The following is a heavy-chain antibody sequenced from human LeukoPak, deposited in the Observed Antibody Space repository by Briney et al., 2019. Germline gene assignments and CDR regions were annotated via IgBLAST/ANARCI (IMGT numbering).Heavy chain of an antibody. CDR1: GFTLSSYG. CDR3: ARDPDSSGYYYSPGY. CDR2: IWYDGSNK. Sequence: GGSLRLSCAASGFTLSSYGMHWVRQAPGKGLEWVAVIWYDGSNKYYADSVKGRFTISRDNSKNTLYLQMNSLRAEDTAVYYCARDPDSSGYYYSPGYWGQGTLVTVSS. J-gene: IGHJ4*02. V-gene: IGHV3-33*01. D-gene: IGHD3-22*01.